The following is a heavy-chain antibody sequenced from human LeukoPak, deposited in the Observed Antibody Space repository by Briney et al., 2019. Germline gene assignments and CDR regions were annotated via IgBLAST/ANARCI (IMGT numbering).Heavy chain of an antibody. CDR1: GFTFWSYA. CDR3: AREIFNGFDI. CDR2: ISYDGSNK. V-gene: IGHV3-30-3*01. J-gene: IGHJ3*02. Sequence: GGSLRLSCSGSGFTFWSYAMQWVPQAPGKGLEWVAVISYDGSNKDYADYVKGRFTISRDNTKNTLFLQMNSLRAEDTAVYYCAREIFNGFDIWGQGTMVTVSS.